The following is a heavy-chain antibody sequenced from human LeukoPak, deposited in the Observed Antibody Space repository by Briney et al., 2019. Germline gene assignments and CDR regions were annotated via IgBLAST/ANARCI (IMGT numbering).Heavy chain of an antibody. CDR3: ARDKTYYDLWSGYQTRDYGMDV. Sequence: SSETLSLTGTVSGGSISSYYWSWLRQPPGKGLEWIGYIYYSGSTNYNPSLKSRVTISVDTSKNQFSLKMSSVTAADTAVYYCARDKTYYDLWSGYQTRDYGMDVWGQGTTVTVSS. V-gene: IGHV4-59*01. J-gene: IGHJ6*02. D-gene: IGHD3-3*01. CDR2: IYYSGST. CDR1: GGSISSYY.